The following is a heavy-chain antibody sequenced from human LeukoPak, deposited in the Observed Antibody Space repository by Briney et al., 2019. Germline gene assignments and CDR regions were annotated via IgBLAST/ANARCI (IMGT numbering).Heavy chain of an antibody. Sequence: KTSETLSLTCAVYGGSFSGYYWSWIRQPPGKGLEWIGEINHSGSTNYNPSLKSRVTISVDTSKNQFSLKLSSVTAADTAVYYCARARLLDHIVVVPADPEARGKENWFDPWGQGTLVTVSS. CDR2: INHSGST. J-gene: IGHJ5*02. CDR3: ARARLLDHIVVVPADPEARGKENWFDP. CDR1: GGSFSGYY. V-gene: IGHV4-34*01. D-gene: IGHD2-2*01.